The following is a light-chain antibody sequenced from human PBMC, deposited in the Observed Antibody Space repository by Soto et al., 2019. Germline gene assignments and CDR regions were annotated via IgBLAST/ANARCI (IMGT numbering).Light chain of an antibody. V-gene: IGLV2-23*02. CDR1: SSDVGSYNF. CDR3: CSYAGSSTPLI. CDR2: EVS. J-gene: IGLJ1*01. Sequence: QSALTQAASVSGSPGQSITISCTGTSSDVGSYNFVSWYQQHPGKAPKVMIYEVSKWPSGVSNRFSGSKSGNTASLTISGLQAEDEADYYCCSYAGSSTPLIFGTGTKVTVL.